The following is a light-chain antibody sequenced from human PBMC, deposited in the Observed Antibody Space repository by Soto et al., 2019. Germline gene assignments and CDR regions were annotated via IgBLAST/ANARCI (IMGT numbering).Light chain of an antibody. J-gene: IGKJ4*01. V-gene: IGKV3-20*01. Sequence: ESVVLGSRGTMSLTQGERATLSCRASQSVTSTHLAWYQQKPGQAPRLLIYGASSRASGIPDRFSGSGSGADFTLSITRLEPEDFALYYCQQYGSTPLTSGGGTKVDIK. CDR1: QSVTSTH. CDR2: GAS. CDR3: QQYGSTPLT.